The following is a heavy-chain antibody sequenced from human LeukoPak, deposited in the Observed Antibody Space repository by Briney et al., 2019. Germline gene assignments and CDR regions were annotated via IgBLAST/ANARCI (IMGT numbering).Heavy chain of an antibody. J-gene: IGHJ4*02. D-gene: IGHD2-2*02. CDR1: GYTFTSYA. CDR3: ARLSGRLRNAYCSSTSCYNYFDY. CDR2: INTNTGNP. Sequence: ASVKVSCKASGYTFTSYAMNWVRQAPGQGLEWMGWINTNTGNPTYAQGFTGRFVFSLDTSVSTAYLQISSLKAEDTAVYYCARLSGRLRNAYCSSTSCYNYFDYWGQGTLVTVSS. V-gene: IGHV7-4-1*02.